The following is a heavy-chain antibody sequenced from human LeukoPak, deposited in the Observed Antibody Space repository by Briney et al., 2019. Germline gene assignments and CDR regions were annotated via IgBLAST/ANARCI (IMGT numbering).Heavy chain of an antibody. V-gene: IGHV3-53*01. D-gene: IGHD4-17*01. CDR1: GFTVSSNY. J-gene: IGHJ3*02. Sequence: GGSLRLSCAAFGFTVSSNYMTWVRQAPGKGLEWVSVIYSGGSTYYADSVKGRFTISRDNSMNTLYLQMNSLRAEDTAVYYCARGPVTKFEIWGQGTILTVSS. CDR2: IYSGGST. CDR3: ARGPVTKFEI.